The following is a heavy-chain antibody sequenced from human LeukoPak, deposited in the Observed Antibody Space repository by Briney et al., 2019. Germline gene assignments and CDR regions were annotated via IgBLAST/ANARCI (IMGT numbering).Heavy chain of an antibody. Sequence: GGSLRLSCAVSGFTFSRYSMNWVRQAPGKGLEWVSVISGGSSSTFYADSVKGRFTISRDNAKNSLYLQMDSLRAEDTAVYYCARNTPSLTTYGMDVWGQGTTATVSS. CDR3: ARNTPSLTTYGMDV. CDR1: GFTFSRYS. D-gene: IGHD1-14*01. V-gene: IGHV3-21*01. CDR2: ISGGSSST. J-gene: IGHJ6*02.